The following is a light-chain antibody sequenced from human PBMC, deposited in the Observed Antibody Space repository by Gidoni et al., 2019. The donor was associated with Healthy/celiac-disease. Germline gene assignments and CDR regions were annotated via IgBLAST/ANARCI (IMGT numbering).Light chain of an antibody. V-gene: IGLV2-14*03. CDR2: DVS. CDR3: SSYSSSSTLMV. Sequence: QSALTQPASVSGSPGPSITISCTGTSSDVGGYNYVSWYQQHPGKAPKLMIYDVSNRPSGVSNRFSGSKSGNTASLTISGLQAEDEADYYCSSYSSSSTLMVFGGGTDLTVL. CDR1: SSDVGGYNY. J-gene: IGLJ2*01.